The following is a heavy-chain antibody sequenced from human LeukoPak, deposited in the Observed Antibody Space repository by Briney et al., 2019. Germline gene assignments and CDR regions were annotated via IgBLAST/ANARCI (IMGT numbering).Heavy chain of an antibody. CDR3: AGASGYYGWFDP. CDR2: INHSGST. Sequence: PSETLSLTCAVYGGSFSGYYWSWIRQPPGKGLEWIGEINHSGSTNYNPSLKSRVTISVDTSKNQFSLKLSSVTAADTAVYYCAGASGYYGWFDPWGQGTLVTVSS. V-gene: IGHV4-34*01. J-gene: IGHJ5*02. D-gene: IGHD3-3*01. CDR1: GGSFSGYY.